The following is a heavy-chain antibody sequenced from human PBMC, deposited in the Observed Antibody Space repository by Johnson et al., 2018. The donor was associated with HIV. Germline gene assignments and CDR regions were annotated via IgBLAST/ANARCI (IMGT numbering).Heavy chain of an antibody. J-gene: IGHJ3*02. CDR1: GFTFDDYA. CDR3: AREAVTLRGWGHVFDI. V-gene: IGHV3-9*01. CDR2: ISWNSGRI. D-gene: IGHD3-16*01. Sequence: EVQLLESGGGLVQPGRSLRLSCAASGFTFDDYAMHWVRQAPGKGLEWVSGISWNSGRIDYADSVKGRFTISRDNAKNSLYLQMNSLRAEDTALYYCAREAVTLRGWGHVFDIWGQGTMVTVSS.